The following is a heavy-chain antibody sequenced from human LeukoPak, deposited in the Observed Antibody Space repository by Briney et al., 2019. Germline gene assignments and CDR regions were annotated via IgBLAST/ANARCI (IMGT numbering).Heavy chain of an antibody. V-gene: IGHV1-2*02. CDR3: ARDVFAGYVTHHKFDP. CDR1: GYTFTGYY. Sequence: ASVKVSCKASGYTFTGYYMHWVRQAPGQGLEWMGWINPNSGGTSYAQKFQGRVTMTRDTSISTAYMELSGLRSDDTAVYYCARDVFAGYVTHHKFDPWGQGTLVTVSS. D-gene: IGHD3-10*02. CDR2: INPNSGGT. J-gene: IGHJ5*02.